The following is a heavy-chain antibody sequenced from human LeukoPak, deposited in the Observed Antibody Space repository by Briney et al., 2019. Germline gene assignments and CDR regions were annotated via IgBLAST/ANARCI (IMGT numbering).Heavy chain of an antibody. Sequence: PGGSLRLSCAASGFTVSSNYMSWVRQAPGKGLEWVSVIYSGGSTYYADSVKGRFTISRDNSKNTLYLQMNSLRADDTAVYYCARRPTCDRLFFDLASLHWGQGTLVTVSS. D-gene: IGHD3-9*01. V-gene: IGHV3-66*04. CDR1: GFTVSSNY. CDR2: IYSGGST. CDR3: ARRPTCDRLFFDLASLH. J-gene: IGHJ4*02.